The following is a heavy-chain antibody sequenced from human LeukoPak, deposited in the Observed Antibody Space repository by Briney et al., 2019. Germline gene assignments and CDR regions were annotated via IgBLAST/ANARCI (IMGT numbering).Heavy chain of an antibody. Sequence: GGSLRLSCAASGFTFSSYGMHWVRQAPGKGLEWVAVIWYDGSNKYYADSVKDQFTISRDNSKNTLYLQMNSLRAEDTAVYYCARGIAVAFTFDYWGRGTLVTVSS. J-gene: IGHJ4*02. CDR3: ARGIAVAFTFDY. CDR2: IWYDGSNK. D-gene: IGHD6-19*01. V-gene: IGHV3-33*01. CDR1: GFTFSSYG.